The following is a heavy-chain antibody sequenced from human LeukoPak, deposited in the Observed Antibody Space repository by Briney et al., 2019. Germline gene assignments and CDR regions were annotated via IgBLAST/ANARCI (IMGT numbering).Heavy chain of an antibody. CDR3: ARGGSPVGATNDY. V-gene: IGHV4-34*01. CDR2: INHSGST. J-gene: IGHJ4*02. D-gene: IGHD1-26*01. Sequence: SETLSLTCAVYGGSFSGYYWSWIRQPPGKGLEWIGEINHSGSTNYNPSLKSRVTISVDTSKNQFSLKLSSATAANTAVYHCARGGSPVGATNDYWGQASLVTVSS. CDR1: GGSFSGYY.